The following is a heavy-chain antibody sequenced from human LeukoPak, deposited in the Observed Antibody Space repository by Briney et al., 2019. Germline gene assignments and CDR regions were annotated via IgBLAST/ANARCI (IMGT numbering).Heavy chain of an antibody. Sequence: PGGSLRLSCAASGFTFSGYWMGWVRQAPGKGLEWVANIKQDGSEKYYADSVKGRFSISRDNARNSVYLQMASLRVEDTAVYYCARDPVEWELLLDYWGQGTLVTVSS. CDR2: IKQDGSEK. CDR3: ARDPVEWELLLDY. CDR1: GFTFSGYW. D-gene: IGHD1-26*01. V-gene: IGHV3-7*01. J-gene: IGHJ4*02.